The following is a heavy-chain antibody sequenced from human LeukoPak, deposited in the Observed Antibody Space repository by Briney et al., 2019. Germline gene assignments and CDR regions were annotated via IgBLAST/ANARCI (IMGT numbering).Heavy chain of an antibody. CDR3: ARDGGYNGRGLDY. D-gene: IGHD5-24*01. CDR1: VGSSGGCC. CDR2: IYYSGST. Sequence: SWSLAVACRVAVGSSGGCCGMCIQQPPGHLGHQIGYIYYSGSTTYNPSLTSRLTISVDASKNQFSLTLSSVTAAAPAVSYCARDGGYNGRGLDYCGQGTLVTVS. V-gene: IGHV4-59*13. J-gene: IGHJ4*02.